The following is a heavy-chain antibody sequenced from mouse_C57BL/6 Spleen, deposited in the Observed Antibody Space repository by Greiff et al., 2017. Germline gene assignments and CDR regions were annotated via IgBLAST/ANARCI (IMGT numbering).Heavy chain of an antibody. CDR3: TTDITTVVARGFAY. D-gene: IGHD1-1*01. CDR2: IYPENGDT. V-gene: IGHV14-4*01. CDR1: GFNIKDDY. Sequence: VQLQQSGAELVRPGASVKLSCTASGFNIKDDYMHWVKQRPEQGLEWIGWIYPENGDTEYASKFQGKATITADTSSNTAYLQLSSLTSEDTAVYYCTTDITTVVARGFAYWGQGTLVTVSA. J-gene: IGHJ3*01.